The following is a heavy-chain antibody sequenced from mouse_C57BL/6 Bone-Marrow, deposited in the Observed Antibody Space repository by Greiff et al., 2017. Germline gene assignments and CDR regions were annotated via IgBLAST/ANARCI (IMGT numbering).Heavy chain of an antibody. D-gene: IGHD2-14*01. CDR3: ARGVRPFAY. CDR2: IYPGDGDT. Sequence: LKESGASVKISCKASGYAFSSYWMNWVKQRPGKGLEWIGQIYPGDGDTNYNGKFKGKATLTADKSSSTAYMQLSSLTSEDSAVYFCARGVRPFAYWGQGTLVTVSA. V-gene: IGHV1-80*01. CDR1: GYAFSSYW. J-gene: IGHJ3*01.